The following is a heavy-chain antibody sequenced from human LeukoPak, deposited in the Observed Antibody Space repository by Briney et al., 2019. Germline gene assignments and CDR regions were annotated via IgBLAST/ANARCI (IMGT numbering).Heavy chain of an antibody. V-gene: IGHV3-30*18. Sequence: QSGGSLRLSCAVSGSTFSSYGMHWVRQAPGKGLEWVAAISYDGRNKHYADSVNGRFAISRDNSKNTLDLQMNSLRDEDTAVYYCAKDGKATYGTLFYFYGMDVWGQGTTVTVSS. CDR1: GSTFSSYG. CDR3: AKDGKATYGTLFYFYGMDV. J-gene: IGHJ6*02. CDR2: ISYDGRNK. D-gene: IGHD5-12*01.